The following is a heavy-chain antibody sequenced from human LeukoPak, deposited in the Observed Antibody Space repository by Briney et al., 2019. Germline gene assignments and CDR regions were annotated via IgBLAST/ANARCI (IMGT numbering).Heavy chain of an antibody. CDR2: IYYNGST. D-gene: IGHD3-22*01. CDR1: GGSISSYY. V-gene: IGHV4-59*01. Sequence: SETLSLTCTVSGGSISSYYWSWIRQPPGKGLEWIGYIYYNGSTNYNPSLKSRVTISVDTSKNQFSLKLSSVTAADTAVYYCARVGYYYDSRALDYWGQGTLVTVSS. CDR3: ARVGYYYDSRALDY. J-gene: IGHJ4*02.